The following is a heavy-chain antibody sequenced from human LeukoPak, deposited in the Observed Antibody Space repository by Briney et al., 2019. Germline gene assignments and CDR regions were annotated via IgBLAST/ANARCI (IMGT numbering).Heavy chain of an antibody. CDR1: GFTFSSYG. D-gene: IGHD2-2*01. CDR3: ARDAGYCSSTSCCHGMDV. J-gene: IGHJ6*04. V-gene: IGHV3-33*01. Sequence: GRSLRLSCAASGFTFSSYGMHWVRQAPGKGLEWVAVIWYDGSNKYYADSVKGRFTISRDNSKNTLYLQMNSLRAEDTAVYYCARDAGYCSSTSCCHGMDVWGKGTTVTVSS. CDR2: IWYDGSNK.